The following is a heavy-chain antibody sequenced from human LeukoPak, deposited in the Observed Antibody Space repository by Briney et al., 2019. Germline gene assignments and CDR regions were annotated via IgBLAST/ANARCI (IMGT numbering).Heavy chain of an antibody. J-gene: IGHJ4*02. D-gene: IGHD3-3*01. Sequence: PGGSLRLSCAASGFTFSNYWMSWVRQAPGKGLEWVANIKQDGSEKYYVDSVKGRFTISRDNAKNSLYLHMNSLRVGDTAVYYCATRVLRGQGTLVTVSS. CDR1: GFTFSNYW. CDR2: IKQDGSEK. CDR3: ATRVL. V-gene: IGHV3-7*01.